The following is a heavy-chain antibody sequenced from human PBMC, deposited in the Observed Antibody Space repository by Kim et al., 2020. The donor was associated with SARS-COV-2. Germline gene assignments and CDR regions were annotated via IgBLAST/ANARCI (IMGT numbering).Heavy chain of an antibody. Sequence: GGSLRLSCAASGFTFSSYSMNWVRQAPGKGLEWVSSISSSSSYIYYADPVKGRFTISRDNAKKSLYLQMNSLRAEDTAVYYCAGDIFMGRTMTQGYYYYYGIDVWGQGTTGTVSS. CDR3: AGDIFMGRTMTQGYYYYYGIDV. J-gene: IGHJ6*02. CDR2: ISSSSSYI. CDR1: GFTFSSYS. V-gene: IGHV3-21*01. D-gene: IGHD3-22*01.